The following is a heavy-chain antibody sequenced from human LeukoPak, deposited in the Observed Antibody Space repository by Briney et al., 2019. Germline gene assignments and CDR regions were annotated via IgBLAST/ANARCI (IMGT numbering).Heavy chain of an antibody. CDR1: GFTFTNAW. Sequence: PGGSLRLSCVASGFTFTNAWMRWVRQAPGKGLEWVGRVKSKKDGGATDYAAPVEGRFTVSRDDSKNTLYLQMNSLKTEDTGVYYCGSFSSSSSYWGQGTLVTVSS. CDR2: VKSKKDGGAT. J-gene: IGHJ4*02. V-gene: IGHV3-15*01. D-gene: IGHD2-2*01. CDR3: GSFSSSSSY.